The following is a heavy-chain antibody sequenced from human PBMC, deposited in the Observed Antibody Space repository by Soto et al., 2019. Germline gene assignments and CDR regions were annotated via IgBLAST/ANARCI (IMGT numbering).Heavy chain of an antibody. Sequence: LGESLKISCKGSGYSLTSYWISWLRQMPGTGLEWMGRIDPSDSYTNYSPSFQGHVTISADKSISTAYLQWSSLKASDTAMYYCARVGGRYYYGSGSSVTFDYWGQGTLVTVSS. J-gene: IGHJ4*02. CDR1: GYSLTSYW. CDR2: IDPSDSYT. V-gene: IGHV5-10-1*01. CDR3: ARVGGRYYYGSGSSVTFDY. D-gene: IGHD3-10*01.